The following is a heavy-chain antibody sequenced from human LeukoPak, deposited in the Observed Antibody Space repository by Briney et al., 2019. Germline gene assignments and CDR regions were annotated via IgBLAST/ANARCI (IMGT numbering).Heavy chain of an antibody. CDR2: ISGSGDST. V-gene: IGHV3-23*01. D-gene: IGHD3-10*01. J-gene: IGHJ3*02. CDR3: ARWATMIRGVYDGFDI. Sequence: GGSLRLSCAASGFTFSSYTMTWVRQAPGKGLEWVSPISGSGDSTYYADSVKGRFTISRDNSKNTLYLQMNSLRAEDTAVYYCARWATMIRGVYDGFDIWGQGTMVTVSS. CDR1: GFTFSSYT.